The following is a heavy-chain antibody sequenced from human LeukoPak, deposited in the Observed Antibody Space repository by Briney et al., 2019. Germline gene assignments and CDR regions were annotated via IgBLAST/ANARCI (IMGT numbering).Heavy chain of an antibody. CDR1: GGSISSSSYY. V-gene: IGHV4-39*07. J-gene: IGHJ4*02. Sequence: PSETLSLTCTVSGGSISSSSYYWGWIRQPPGKGLEWIGSIYYSGSTYYNPSLKSRVTISVDTSKNQFSLKLSSVTAADTAVYYCAGDGERDGYFDYWGQGTLVTVSS. CDR3: AGDGERDGYFDY. CDR2: IYYSGST. D-gene: IGHD5-24*01.